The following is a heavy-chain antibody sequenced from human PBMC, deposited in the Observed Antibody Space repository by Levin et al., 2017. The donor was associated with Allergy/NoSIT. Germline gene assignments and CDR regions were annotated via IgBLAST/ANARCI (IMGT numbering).Heavy chain of an antibody. Sequence: GGSLRLSCAASGFTFSSYGMHWVRQAPGKGLEWVAVISYDGSYKYYADSVKGRFTFSRDNSKNTLYLQMNSLRPEDTAVYYCAKDRDYYGSGSGLGYWGQGTLVTVSS. J-gene: IGHJ4*02. CDR3: AKDRDYYGSGSGLGY. V-gene: IGHV3-30*18. CDR1: GFTFSSYG. CDR2: ISYDGSYK. D-gene: IGHD3-10*01.